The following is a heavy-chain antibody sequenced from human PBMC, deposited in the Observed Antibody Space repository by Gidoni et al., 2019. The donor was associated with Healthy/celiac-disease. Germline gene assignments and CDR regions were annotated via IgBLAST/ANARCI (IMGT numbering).Heavy chain of an antibody. CDR3: AKDQASITIFGVVIDY. V-gene: IGHV3-23*01. J-gene: IGHJ4*02. CDR2: ISGSGGST. CDR1: GFTFSSYA. Sequence: EVQLLESGGGLVQPGGSLRLSCAASGFTFSSYAMSWVRQAPGKGLEWVSAISGSGGSTYYADSVKGRFTISRDNSKNTLYLQMNSLRAEDTAVYYCAKDQASITIFGVVIDYWGQGTLVTVSS. D-gene: IGHD3-3*01.